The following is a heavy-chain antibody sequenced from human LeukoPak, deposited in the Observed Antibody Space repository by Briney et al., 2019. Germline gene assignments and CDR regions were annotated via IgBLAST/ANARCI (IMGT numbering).Heavy chain of an antibody. D-gene: IGHD3-3*01. V-gene: IGHV3-30*02. CDR2: IRYDGSNK. J-gene: IGHJ6*03. CDR1: GFTFSSYG. CDR3: ARLNYDFWSGVWEGYYMDV. Sequence: GGSLRLSCAASGFTFSSYGMHWVRQAPGKGLEWVAFIRYDGSNKYYADSVKGRFTISRDNSKNTLYLQMNSLRAEDTAVYYCARLNYDFWSGVWEGYYMDVWGKGTTVTVSS.